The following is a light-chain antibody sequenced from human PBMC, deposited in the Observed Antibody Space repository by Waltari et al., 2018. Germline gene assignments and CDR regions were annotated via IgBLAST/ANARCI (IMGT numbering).Light chain of an antibody. CDR2: TAP. J-gene: IGKJ2*01. CDR1: QTITSH. V-gene: IGKV1-39*01. Sequence: TCRASQTITSHLNWFQQQPGRAPKLLIHTAPSLQSGVPSRFSGSGSGTQFTLTISSLQPEDFATYFCQQSYITPYTFGQGTKVEIK. CDR3: QQSYITPYT.